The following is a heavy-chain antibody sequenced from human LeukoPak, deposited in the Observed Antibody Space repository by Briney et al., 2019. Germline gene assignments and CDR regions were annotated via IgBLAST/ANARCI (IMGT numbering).Heavy chain of an antibody. CDR3: ARGGTYTVDY. CDR2: IKGDGSER. J-gene: IGHJ4*02. CDR1: GFTFSIYW. Sequence: PGGSLRLSCAASGFTFSIYWMSWVRQAPGKGLEWVATIKGDGSERYYVDSVKGRFTVSRDNAKNSMYLQMNSLRAEGTAVYYCARGGTYTVDYWGQGTLVTVSS. D-gene: IGHD3/OR15-3a*01. V-gene: IGHV3-7*01.